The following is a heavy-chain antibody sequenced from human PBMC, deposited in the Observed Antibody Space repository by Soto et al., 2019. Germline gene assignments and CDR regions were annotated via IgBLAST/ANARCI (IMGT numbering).Heavy chain of an antibody. D-gene: IGHD4-17*01. CDR2: ISSSSSTI. V-gene: IGHV3-48*01. CDR3: AREGYGDYLYYFDY. J-gene: IGHJ4*02. CDR1: GFTFSSYS. Sequence: PGGSLRLSCAASGFTFSSYSMNWVRQAPGKELEWVSYISSSSSTIYYADSVKGRFTISRDNAKNSLYLQMNSLRAEDTAVYYCAREGYGDYLYYFDYWGQGTLVTVSS.